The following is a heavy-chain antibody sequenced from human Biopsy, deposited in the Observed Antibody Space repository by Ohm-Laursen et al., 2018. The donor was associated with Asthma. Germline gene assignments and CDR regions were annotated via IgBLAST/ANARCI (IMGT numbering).Heavy chain of an antibody. CDR3: AKSADYYDSTDYLDF. J-gene: IGHJ4*01. Sequence: SLRLSCSASGFSFDDCAMHWVRQAPGKGLEWASSISWSSGNIDYADSVKGRFTISRDNAKNSLYLQMQSLRPEDTAFYYCAKSADYYDSTDYLDFWGRGTLVTVSS. D-gene: IGHD3-22*01. V-gene: IGHV3-9*01. CDR2: ISWSSGNI. CDR1: GFSFDDCA.